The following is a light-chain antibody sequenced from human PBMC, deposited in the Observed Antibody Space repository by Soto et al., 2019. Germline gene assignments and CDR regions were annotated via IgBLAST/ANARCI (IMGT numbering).Light chain of an antibody. CDR2: EVS. CDR3: FSYTSSGTYV. J-gene: IGLJ1*01. CDR1: SSDVGNYKY. Sequence: QSVLTHPASVSGSPGQSITISCTGTSSDVGNYKYVSWYQQHPGKAPKHMIYEVSNRPSGVSNRFSGSKSGNTASLTISGLQAEDETDYYCFSYTSSGTYVFGTGTKVTVL. V-gene: IGLV2-14*01.